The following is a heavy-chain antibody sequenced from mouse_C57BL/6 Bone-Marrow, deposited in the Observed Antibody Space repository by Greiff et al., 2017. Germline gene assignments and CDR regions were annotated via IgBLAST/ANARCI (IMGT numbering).Heavy chain of an antibody. D-gene: IGHD2-2*01. CDR1: GYSFTDYN. CDR2: INPNYGTT. V-gene: IGHV1-39*01. CDR3: AREGHGGYGYDEAMDY. J-gene: IGHJ4*01. Sequence: VQLKESGPELVKPGASVKISCKASGYSFTDYNMNWVKQSNGKSLEWIGVINPNYGTTSYNQKFKGKATLTVDQSSSTAYMQLNSLTSEDSAVYYCAREGHGGYGYDEAMDYWGQGTSVTVSS.